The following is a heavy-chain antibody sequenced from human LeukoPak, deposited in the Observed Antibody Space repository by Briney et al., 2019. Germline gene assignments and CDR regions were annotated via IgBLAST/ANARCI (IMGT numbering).Heavy chain of an antibody. Sequence: SETLSLTCAVSGGSISSNNWWSWVRQPPGKGLEWIGEVNHSGSTNYNPSLKSRVTISVDTSKNQFSLKLNSVTAADTAVYYCARLIRYYYDSSGYFNYWGQGTLVTVSS. CDR2: VNHSGST. CDR3: ARLIRYYYDSSGYFNY. V-gene: IGHV4-4*02. J-gene: IGHJ4*02. D-gene: IGHD3-22*01. CDR1: GGSISSNNW.